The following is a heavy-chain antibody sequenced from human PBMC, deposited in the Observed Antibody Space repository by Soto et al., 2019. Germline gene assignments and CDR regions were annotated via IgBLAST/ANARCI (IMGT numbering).Heavy chain of an antibody. D-gene: IGHD6-19*01. Sequence: VQLLESGGGLVQPGGSLRLACEVSGFTFSSYAMSWVRQAPGKGLEWVAAISGTGVSAQYADSVKDRFTISRDNSKNTLNLQMDSLRAEDSAVYYCAKPRLVAGLIKFVDFANWGQGTLVTVSS. CDR1: GFTFSSYA. V-gene: IGHV3-23*01. J-gene: IGHJ4*02. CDR2: ISGTGVSA. CDR3: AKPRLVAGLIKFVDFAN.